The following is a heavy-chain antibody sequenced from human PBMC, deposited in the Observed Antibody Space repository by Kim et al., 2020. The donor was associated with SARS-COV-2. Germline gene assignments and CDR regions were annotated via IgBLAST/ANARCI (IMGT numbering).Heavy chain of an antibody. Sequence: GGSLRLSCAASGFTFSSYEMNWVRQAPGKGLEWVSYISSSGSTIYYADSVKGRFTISRDNAKNSLYLQMNSLRAEDTAVYYCARGDTDYYYYGMDVWGQGTTVPVSS. CDR2: ISSSGSTI. J-gene: IGHJ6*02. V-gene: IGHV3-48*03. CDR1: GFTFSSYE. D-gene: IGHD4-17*01. CDR3: ARGDTDYYYYGMDV.